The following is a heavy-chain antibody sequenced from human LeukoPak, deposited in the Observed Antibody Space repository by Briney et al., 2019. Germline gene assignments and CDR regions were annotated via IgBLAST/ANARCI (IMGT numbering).Heavy chain of an antibody. Sequence: KTGGSLTLSCAVSGFTFNSYSLNWVRQAPGKGLEWVSYISIRGDTTYYADSVKGRFTVSRDNVKNSLYLQMNRLRVEDTAVYYCARAHLTSGRVGYRTMDYWGQGTLVTVSS. CDR1: GFTFNSYS. CDR3: ARAHLTSGRVGYRTMDY. CDR2: ISIRGDTT. V-gene: IGHV3-48*01. J-gene: IGHJ4*02. D-gene: IGHD4/OR15-4a*01.